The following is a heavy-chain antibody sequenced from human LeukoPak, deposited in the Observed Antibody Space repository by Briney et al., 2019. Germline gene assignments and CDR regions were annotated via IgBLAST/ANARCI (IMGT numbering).Heavy chain of an antibody. Sequence: GGSLRLSCAPSGFTFSIFAMSWVRQAPGEGLEWVAAISSCSDRPTYGRSVKGRFTISRDNSKNTLYLQMNSLRADDTAVYYCAKDQAGYNFWSDSWGQGTLVTVSS. CDR3: AKDQAGYNFWSDS. CDR1: GFTFSIFA. V-gene: IGHV3-23*01. D-gene: IGHD3-3*01. CDR2: ISSCSDRP. J-gene: IGHJ4*02.